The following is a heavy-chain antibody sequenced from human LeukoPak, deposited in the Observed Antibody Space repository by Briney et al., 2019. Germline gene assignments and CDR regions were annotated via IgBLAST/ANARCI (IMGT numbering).Heavy chain of an antibody. Sequence: PGGSLRLSCAASGFTFSSYGMHWVRQAPGKGLDWVAFIHHDGSNKYYADSVRGRFTISRDNSKNTLYLQMNSLRAEDTAVYFCARDKLGIVGARYFDYWGQGTLVTVSS. V-gene: IGHV3-30*02. J-gene: IGHJ4*02. D-gene: IGHD1-26*01. CDR2: IHHDGSNK. CDR3: ARDKLGIVGARYFDY. CDR1: GFTFSSYG.